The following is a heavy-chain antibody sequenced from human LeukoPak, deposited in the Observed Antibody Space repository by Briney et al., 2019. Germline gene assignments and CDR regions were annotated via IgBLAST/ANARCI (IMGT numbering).Heavy chain of an antibody. V-gene: IGHV1-2*02. Sequence: ASVKVSCKASGYTFTGYYMHWVRQAPGQGLEWMGWNNPNSGGTNYAQKFQGRVTMTRDTSISTAYMELSRLRSDDTAVYYCARDRGSYFSDAFDIWGQGTMVTVSS. CDR2: NNPNSGGT. J-gene: IGHJ3*02. CDR3: ARDRGSYFSDAFDI. CDR1: GYTFTGYY. D-gene: IGHD1-26*01.